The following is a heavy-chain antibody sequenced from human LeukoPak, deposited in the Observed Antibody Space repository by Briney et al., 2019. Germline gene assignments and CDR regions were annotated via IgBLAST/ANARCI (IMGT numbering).Heavy chain of an antibody. CDR3: AISERIPTRGIDY. V-gene: IGHV1-46*01. J-gene: IGHJ4*02. Sequence: ASVKVSCKASGYTFTNYWMHWVRQAPGQGLEWMGIINPSGGSTTYAQKFQGRVTMTRNTSISTAYMELSSLRSEDTAVYYCAISERIPTRGIDYWGQGTLVTVSS. CDR1: GYTFTNYW. D-gene: IGHD2-2*01. CDR2: INPSGGST.